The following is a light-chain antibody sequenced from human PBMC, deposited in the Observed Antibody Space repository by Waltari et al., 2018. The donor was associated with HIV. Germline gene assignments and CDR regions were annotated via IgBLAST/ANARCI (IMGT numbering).Light chain of an antibody. J-gene: IGKJ1*01. CDR3: QQYYSTPWT. Sequence: DIVMTQSPDSLAVSLGERATINCKSSQSVLYSSNNKNYLAWYQQKPGQPPKLLIYWAASRESGVPDRVSVSGSGTDFTLTIRSLQAEDVAVYYCQQYYSTPWTFGQGTKVEIK. CDR2: WAA. V-gene: IGKV4-1*01. CDR1: QSVLYSSNNKNY.